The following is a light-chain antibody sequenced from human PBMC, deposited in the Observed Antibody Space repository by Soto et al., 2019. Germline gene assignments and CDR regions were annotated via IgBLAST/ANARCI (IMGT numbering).Light chain of an antibody. CDR1: QSVSNDF. V-gene: IGKV3-20*01. J-gene: IGKJ1*01. CDR3: LQYGSSPPRT. Sequence: EIVLTQSPGILSLSPGQRVTLSCRASQSVSNDFLAWYQQKPGQAPRLLIYGASTRATDVPDRFSGGGSGADFCLTISRREHEDFGVYYCLQYGSSPPRTFGQGAQVDMK. CDR2: GAS.